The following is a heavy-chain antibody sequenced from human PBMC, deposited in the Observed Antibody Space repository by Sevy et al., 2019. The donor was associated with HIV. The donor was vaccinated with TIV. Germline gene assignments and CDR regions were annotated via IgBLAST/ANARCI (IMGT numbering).Heavy chain of an antibody. D-gene: IGHD3-3*02. CDR3: AKEGKNIRSWFDP. Sequence: ASVKVSCKASGYSFTNYGIGWVRQAPGQGLEWMGWISGYNGYTNYAQNLQGRVTMTTDTSTSTAYMELRSLRSDDTAIYYCAKEGKNIRSWFDPWGQGTLVTVSP. CDR2: ISGYNGYT. CDR1: GYSFTNYG. J-gene: IGHJ5*02. V-gene: IGHV1-18*01.